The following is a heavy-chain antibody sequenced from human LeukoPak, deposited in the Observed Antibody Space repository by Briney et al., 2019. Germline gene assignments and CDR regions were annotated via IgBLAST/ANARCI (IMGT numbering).Heavy chain of an antibody. CDR3: ARGYDFWSGYYFDY. Sequence: SETLSLTCTVSGGSIRSYYWNWIRQPPGKGLEWIGEINHSGSTNYNPSLKSRVTISVDTSKNQFSLKLSSVTAADTAVYYCARGYDFWSGYYFDYWAQGTLVTVSS. D-gene: IGHD3-3*01. CDR2: INHSGST. J-gene: IGHJ4*02. V-gene: IGHV4-34*01. CDR1: GGSIRSYY.